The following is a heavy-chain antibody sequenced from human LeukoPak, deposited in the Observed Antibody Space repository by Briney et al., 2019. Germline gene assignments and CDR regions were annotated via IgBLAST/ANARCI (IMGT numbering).Heavy chain of an antibody. CDR3: AREHIVGATKGY. CDR1: GGSISSSSYY. J-gene: IGHJ4*02. D-gene: IGHD1-26*01. V-gene: IGHV4-39*07. Sequence: SETLSLTCTVSGGSISSSSYYWGWIRQPPGKGLEWIGSIYYSGSTYYNPSLKSRVTISVDTSKNQFSLKLSSVTAADTAVYYCAREHIVGATKGYWGQGTLVTVSS. CDR2: IYYSGST.